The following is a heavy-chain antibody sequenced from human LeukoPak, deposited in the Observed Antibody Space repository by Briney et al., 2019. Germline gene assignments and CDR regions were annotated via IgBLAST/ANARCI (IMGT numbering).Heavy chain of an antibody. CDR2: IIPIFGTA. CDR1: GGTFSSYA. CDR3: AVGVGGYDFYYYYYMDV. V-gene: IGHV1-69*05. D-gene: IGHD5-12*01. Sequence: SVKVSCKASGGTFSSYAISWVRQAPGQGLEWMGGIIPIFGTANYAQKFQGRVTVTTDESTSTAYMELSSLRSEDTAVYYCAVGVGGYDFYYYYYMDVWGKGTTVTVSS. J-gene: IGHJ6*03.